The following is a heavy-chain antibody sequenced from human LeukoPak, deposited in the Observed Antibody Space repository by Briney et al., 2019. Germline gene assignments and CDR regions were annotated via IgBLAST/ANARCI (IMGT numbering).Heavy chain of an antibody. V-gene: IGHV4-38-2*02. J-gene: IGHJ4*02. CDR2: TYHSGST. CDR3: ARGLHRAIPATGTFDY. Sequence: SETLSLTCTVSGYSISSGYYWGWIRQPPGKGLEWIGSTYHSGSTYYNPSLKSRVTISVDTSKNQFSLQPNSVTPEDTAVYYCARGLHRAIPATGTFDYWGQGALVTASA. D-gene: IGHD6-13*01. CDR1: GYSISSGYY.